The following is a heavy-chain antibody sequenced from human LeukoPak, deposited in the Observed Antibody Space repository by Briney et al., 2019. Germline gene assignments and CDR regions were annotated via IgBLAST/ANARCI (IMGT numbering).Heavy chain of an antibody. CDR1: GGSISSSSYY. CDR2: IYYSGST. J-gene: IGHJ3*02. Sequence: SETLSLTCTVSGGSISSSSYYWGWIRQPPGKGLEWIGSIYYSGSTYYNPSLKSRVTISVDTSKNQFSLKLSSVTAADTAVYYCARGITMIVVVFDAFDIWGQGTMVTVSS. D-gene: IGHD3-22*01. V-gene: IGHV4-39*07. CDR3: ARGITMIVVVFDAFDI.